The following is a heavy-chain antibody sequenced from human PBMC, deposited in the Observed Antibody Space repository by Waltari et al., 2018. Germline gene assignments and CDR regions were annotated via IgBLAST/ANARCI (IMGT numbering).Heavy chain of an antibody. V-gene: IGHV3-48*04. CDR3: ARDYGGSGSYDPGDY. D-gene: IGHD1-26*01. J-gene: IGHJ4*02. CDR2: ISSSSSTI. CDR1: GFTFSSYS. Sequence: EVQLVESGGGLVQPGGSLRLSCAASGFTFSSYSMNWVRQAPGKGLGCVSYISSSSSTIYYADSVKGRFTISRDNAKNSLYLQMNSLRAEDTAVYYCARDYGGSGSYDPGDYWGQGTLVTVSS.